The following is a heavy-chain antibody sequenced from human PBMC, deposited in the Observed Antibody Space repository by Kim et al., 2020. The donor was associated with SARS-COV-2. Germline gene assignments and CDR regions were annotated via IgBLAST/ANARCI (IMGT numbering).Heavy chain of an antibody. CDR1: GYTFTAFY. Sequence: ASVKVSCKASGYTFTAFYIHWVRQARGQGLEWMGWVNPHNGRTLYAQKFQGRVTMSSDTSTVTAYMDLSSLTSDDSAIYYCVREISDGSSDSHLGQGTLV. D-gene: IGHD1-26*01. J-gene: IGHJ4*02. CDR3: VREISDGSSDSH. CDR2: VNPHNGRT. V-gene: IGHV1-2*02.